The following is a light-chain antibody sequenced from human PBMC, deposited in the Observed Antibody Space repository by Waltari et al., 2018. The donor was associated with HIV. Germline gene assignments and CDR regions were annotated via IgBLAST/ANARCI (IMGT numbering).Light chain of an antibody. J-gene: IGKJ5*01. Sequence: EIVLTQSPGTLSLSSGDSVTLSCRARQSVDGNHLAWYQQRTGQAPRLLNYDTYRRATGIPDRFSGSGSGTDFTLTIGSLEPEDFAVYYCQQYGTSVTVGQGTRLEIK. V-gene: IGKV3-20*01. CDR3: QQYGTSVT. CDR1: QSVDGNH. CDR2: DTY.